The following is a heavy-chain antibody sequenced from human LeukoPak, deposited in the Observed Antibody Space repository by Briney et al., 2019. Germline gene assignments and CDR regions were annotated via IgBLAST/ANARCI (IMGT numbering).Heavy chain of an antibody. CDR1: GFTFSSYS. J-gene: IGHJ5*02. Sequence: GGSLRLSCAASGFTFSSYSMNWVRQAPGKGLEWVSYISSSSSTIYYADSVKGRFTISRDNAKNSLYLQMNSLRADDTAVYYCARDLNYASSSWYNWFDPWGQGTLVTVSS. CDR2: ISSSSSTI. D-gene: IGHD6-13*01. CDR3: ARDLNYASSSWYNWFDP. V-gene: IGHV3-48*01.